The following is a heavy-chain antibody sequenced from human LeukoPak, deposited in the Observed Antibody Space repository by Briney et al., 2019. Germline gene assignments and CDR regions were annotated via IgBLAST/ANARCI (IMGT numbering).Heavy chain of an antibody. V-gene: IGHV1-46*04. Sequence: GASVKVSCKASGYTFTNYYMHWVRLAPGQGLEWMGIINPSGGSTSYAQKLQGRVTMTRDTSTSTVYMELSSLRSEDTAVYYCARVLRDSSAWSYSDYWGQGTLVTVSS. CDR1: GYTFTNYY. J-gene: IGHJ4*02. CDR2: INPSGGST. D-gene: IGHD6-19*01. CDR3: ARVLRDSSAWSYSDY.